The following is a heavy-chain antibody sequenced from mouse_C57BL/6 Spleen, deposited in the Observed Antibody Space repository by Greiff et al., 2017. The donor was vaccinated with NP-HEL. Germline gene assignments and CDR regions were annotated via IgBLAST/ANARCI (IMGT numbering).Heavy chain of an antibody. CDR1: GYTFTDYY. J-gene: IGHJ1*03. Sequence: EVQLQQSGPELVKPGASVKISCKASGYTFTDYYMNWVKQSHGKSLEWIGDINPNNGGTSYNQKFKGKATLTVDKSSSTAYMELRSLTSEDSAVYYCARVSPYYGSSGYWYFDVWGTGTTVTVSS. D-gene: IGHD1-1*01. CDR3: ARVSPYYGSSGYWYFDV. V-gene: IGHV1-26*01. CDR2: INPNNGGT.